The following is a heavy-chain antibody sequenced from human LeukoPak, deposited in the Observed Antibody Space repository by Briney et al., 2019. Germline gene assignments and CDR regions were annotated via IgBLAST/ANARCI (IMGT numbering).Heavy chain of an antibody. CDR2: INPNSGGT. CDR1: GYTFTGYY. CDR3: AREVPPDTARKYYFDY. J-gene: IGHJ4*02. Sequence: ASVKVSCKASGYTFTGYYMHWVRQAPGQGLEGMGWINPNSGGTNYAQKFQGRVTMTRDTSISTAYMELSRLRSDDTAVYYCAREVPPDTARKYYFDYWGQGTLVTVSS. V-gene: IGHV1-2*02. D-gene: IGHD5-18*01.